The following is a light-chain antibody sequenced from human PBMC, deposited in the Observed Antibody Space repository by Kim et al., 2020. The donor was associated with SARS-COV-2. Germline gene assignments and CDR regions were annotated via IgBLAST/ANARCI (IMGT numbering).Light chain of an antibody. CDR2: QDS. J-gene: IGLJ2*01. CDR3: QAWDSSTYVV. CDR1: KLGDKY. V-gene: IGLV3-1*01. Sequence: SYELTQPPSVSVSPGQTASITCSGDKLGDKYACWYQQKPGQSPVLVIYQDSKRPSGIPERFSASNSGNTATLTISGTQAMDEADYYCQAWDSSTYVVVGG.